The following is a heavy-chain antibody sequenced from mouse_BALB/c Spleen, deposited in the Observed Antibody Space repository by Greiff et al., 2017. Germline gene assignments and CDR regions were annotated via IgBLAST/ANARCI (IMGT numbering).Heavy chain of an antibody. CDR2: IWRGGST. Sequence: VQLQESGPSLVQPSQSQSITCTVSGFSLTSYGVHWVRQSPGKGLEWLGVIWRGGSTDYNAAFMSRLSITKDNSKSQVFFKMNSLQADDTAIYYCAKGGGYHYFDYWGQGTTLTVSA. D-gene: IGHD2-2*01. V-gene: IGHV2-5-1*01. CDR1: GFSLTSYG. J-gene: IGHJ2*01. CDR3: AKGGGYHYFDY.